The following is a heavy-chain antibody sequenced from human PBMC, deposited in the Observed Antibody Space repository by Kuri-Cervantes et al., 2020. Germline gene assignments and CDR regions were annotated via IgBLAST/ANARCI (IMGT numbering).Heavy chain of an antibody. CDR3: SREQVAGNPNDAFDI. Sequence: GESLKISCAASGFTFSSYAMNWVRQAPGKGLEWVSYISSSGSTIYYADSVKGRFTISRDNAKNTLYLQMNSLRVDDTAVYYCSREQVAGNPNDAFDIWGQGTMVTVSS. J-gene: IGHJ3*02. V-gene: IGHV3-48*04. CDR2: ISSSGSTI. CDR1: GFTFSSYA. D-gene: IGHD6-19*01.